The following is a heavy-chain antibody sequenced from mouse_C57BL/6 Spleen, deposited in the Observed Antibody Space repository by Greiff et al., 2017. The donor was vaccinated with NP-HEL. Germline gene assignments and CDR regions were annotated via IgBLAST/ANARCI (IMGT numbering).Heavy chain of an antibody. CDR1: GYTFTDYY. V-gene: IGHV1-19*01. J-gene: IGHJ2*01. Sequence: EVKLMESGPVLVKPGASVKMSCKASGYTFTDYYMNWVKQSHGKSLEWIGVINPYNGGTSYNQKFKGKATLTVDKSSSTAYMELNSLTSEDSAVYYCARRRDFDYWGQGTTLTVSS. CDR2: INPYNGGT. CDR3: ARRRDFDY.